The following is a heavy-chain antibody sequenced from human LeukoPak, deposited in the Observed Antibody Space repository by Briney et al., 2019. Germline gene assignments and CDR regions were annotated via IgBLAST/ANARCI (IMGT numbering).Heavy chain of an antibody. D-gene: IGHD5-18*01. CDR3: ARGPGGYSYGYYFDY. CDR2: FYYSGST. Sequence: PSETLSLTCAVSGGSISSYYWSWIRQPPGKRLEWIGFFYYSGSTNYNPSLKSRVTISVDTSKNHFSLKLSSVTAAGTAVYYCARGPGGYSYGYYFDYWGQGTLVTVSS. J-gene: IGHJ4*02. CDR1: GGSISSYY. V-gene: IGHV4-59*01.